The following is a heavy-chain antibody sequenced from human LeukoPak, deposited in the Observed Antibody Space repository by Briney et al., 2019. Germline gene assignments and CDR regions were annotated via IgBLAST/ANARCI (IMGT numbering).Heavy chain of an antibody. CDR2: ISGSGRST. CDR3: AKGHSDYGTGFDL. V-gene: IGHV3-23*01. J-gene: IGHJ4*02. Sequence: GGSLRLSCAASGLSFSRYAMSWVRRAPGKGLECVSVISGSGRSTNYADSVKGRFTISRDNSKNTLYLQMERLRAEDTAAYYCAKGHSDYGTGFDLWGQGTLVTVSS. CDR1: GLSFSRYA. D-gene: IGHD4-17*01.